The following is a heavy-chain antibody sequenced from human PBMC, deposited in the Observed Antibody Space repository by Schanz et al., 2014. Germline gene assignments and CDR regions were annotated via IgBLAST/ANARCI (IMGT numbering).Heavy chain of an antibody. V-gene: IGHV3-74*01. CDR2: INSDGSTT. Sequence: EVQLLESGGGLVQPGGSLRLSCAASGFTFSSYWMHWVRQAPGKGLVWVSRINSDGSTTIYADSVKGRFTISRDNAKNSVYLQMHSLRAEDTALYYCARDRDAGGYDSWGQGTLVTVSS. CDR1: GFTFSSYW. J-gene: IGHJ5*01. CDR3: ARDRDAGGYDS. D-gene: IGHD2-8*02.